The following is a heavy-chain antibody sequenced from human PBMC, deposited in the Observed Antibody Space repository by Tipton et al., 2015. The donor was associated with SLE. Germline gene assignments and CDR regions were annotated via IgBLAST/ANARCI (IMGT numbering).Heavy chain of an antibody. D-gene: IGHD3-22*01. Sequence: GSLRLSCAASGFTFSSYSMSWVRQAPGKGLEWVSSISGSSSYIYYADSLKGRFTISRDNTKNSLFLQMNSLRAEDTAVYYCARSYYDTSGYSTFDYWGQGTLVTVSS. J-gene: IGHJ4*02. CDR2: ISGSSSYI. CDR1: GFTFSSYS. V-gene: IGHV3-21*01. CDR3: ARSYYDTSGYSTFDY.